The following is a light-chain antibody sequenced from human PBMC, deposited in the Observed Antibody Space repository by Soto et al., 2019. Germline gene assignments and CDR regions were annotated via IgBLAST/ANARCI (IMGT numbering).Light chain of an antibody. Sequence: DIQMTQSPSSLSASVGDRVTITCQASQDVRQYLSWYQQKARKAPKLLIYDASNLETGVPSRFSGSGSGTDFTFTISSLQPADIATYYCQQRHNLPHTFGPGTKVDIK. V-gene: IGKV1-33*01. CDR1: QDVRQY. CDR2: DAS. J-gene: IGKJ3*01. CDR3: QQRHNLPHT.